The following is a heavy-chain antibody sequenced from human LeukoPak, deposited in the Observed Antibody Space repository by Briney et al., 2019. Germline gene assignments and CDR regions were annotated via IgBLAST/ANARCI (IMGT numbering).Heavy chain of an antibody. V-gene: IGHV1-46*01. CDR2: INPSGGST. Sequence: ASVKVSCKASGYTFTSYYMHWVRQAPGQGLEWMGIINPSGGSTSYAQKFQGRVTMTRDTSTSTVYMELSSLRSEDTAVYYCARDQGYYYDSSGFGRLIHYWGRGTMVTVSS. CDR1: GYTFTSYY. D-gene: IGHD3-22*01. CDR3: ARDQGYYYDSSGFGRLIHY. J-gene: IGHJ4*02.